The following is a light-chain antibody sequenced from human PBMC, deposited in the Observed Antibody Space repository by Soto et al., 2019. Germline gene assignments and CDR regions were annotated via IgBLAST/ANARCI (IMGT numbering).Light chain of an antibody. V-gene: IGKV1-5*01. CDR1: QSISSW. Sequence: DIQMTQSPSTLSASVGDSVTITCRASQSISSWLAWYQQKPGKAPKLLIYAASSLQSGVPARFSASGSGTDFTLTISDVQPEDFALYYCHQRQSWPRTFGQGTKVDIK. CDR2: AAS. CDR3: HQRQSWPRT. J-gene: IGKJ1*01.